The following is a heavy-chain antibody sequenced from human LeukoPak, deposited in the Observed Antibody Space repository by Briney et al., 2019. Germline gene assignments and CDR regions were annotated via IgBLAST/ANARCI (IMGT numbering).Heavy chain of an antibody. CDR1: GYTFSDYY. V-gene: IGHV1-2*06. Sequence: GASVKVSCKASGYTFSDYYIHWVRQAPGQGLEWMGRINPNSGGTNFAQNFQGRVTMTRDTSISTAYMELSTLTSDDTAVYYSARGQLVNDWFDPWGQGTLVTVSS. J-gene: IGHJ5*02. CDR3: ARGQLVNDWFDP. D-gene: IGHD6-6*01. CDR2: INPNSGGT.